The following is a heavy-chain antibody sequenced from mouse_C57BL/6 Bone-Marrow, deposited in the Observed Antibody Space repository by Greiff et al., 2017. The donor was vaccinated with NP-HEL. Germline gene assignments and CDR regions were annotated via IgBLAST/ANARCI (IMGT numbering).Heavy chain of an antibody. Sequence: VQLQESGAELAKPGASVKLSCKASGYTFTSYWMHWVKQRPGQGLEWIGYINPSSGYTKYNQKFKDKVTLTADKSSSTAYMQLSSLTYADSAVYYCARGGYYVEAMDYWGQGTSVTVSS. J-gene: IGHJ4*01. V-gene: IGHV1-7*01. CDR1: GYTFTSYW. CDR3: ARGGYYVEAMDY. CDR2: INPSSGYT. D-gene: IGHD2-3*01.